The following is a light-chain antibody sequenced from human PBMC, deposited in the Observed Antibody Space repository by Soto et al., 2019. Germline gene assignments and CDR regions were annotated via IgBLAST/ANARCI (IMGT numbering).Light chain of an antibody. CDR3: GAWDDRLNGVL. V-gene: IGLV1-44*01. J-gene: IGLJ3*02. Sequence: QSALTQPPSASGTPGQRVTISCSGSSSNIGRNSVNWYQHVPGTAPKLLIYSDNQRPSGVPDRFSGSRSGASVSLPISGLHSEDEADYYCGAWDDRLNGVLFGGGTKLTVL. CDR2: SDN. CDR1: SSNIGRNS.